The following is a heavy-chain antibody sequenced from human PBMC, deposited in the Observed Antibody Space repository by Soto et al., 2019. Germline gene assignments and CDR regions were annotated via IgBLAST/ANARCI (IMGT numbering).Heavy chain of an antibody. CDR1: GYTFTSYG. V-gene: IGHV1-18*01. J-gene: IGHJ6*02. Sequence: ASVKVSCKASGYTFTSYGISWVLQAPGQGLEWMGWNSAYNGNTNYAQKLQGRVTMTTDASTSTAYMELRSLRSDDTAVYYCARDSLVPAASMDVWGQGTTVTVSS. CDR2: NSAYNGNT. CDR3: ARDSLVPAASMDV. D-gene: IGHD2-2*01.